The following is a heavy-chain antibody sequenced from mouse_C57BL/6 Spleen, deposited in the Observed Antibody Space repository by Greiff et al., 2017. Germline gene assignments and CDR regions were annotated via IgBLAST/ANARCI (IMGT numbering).Heavy chain of an antibody. CDR3: ARATTVVERGFAY. CDR2: IYPRSGNT. Sequence: VQLQQSGAELARPGASVKLSCKASGYTFTSYGISWVKQRTGQGLEWIGEIYPRSGNTYYNEKFKGKATLTADKSSSTAYMELRSLTSEDSAVXFFARATTVVERGFAYWGQGTLVTVSA. V-gene: IGHV1-81*01. D-gene: IGHD1-1*01. CDR1: GYTFTSYG. J-gene: IGHJ3*01.